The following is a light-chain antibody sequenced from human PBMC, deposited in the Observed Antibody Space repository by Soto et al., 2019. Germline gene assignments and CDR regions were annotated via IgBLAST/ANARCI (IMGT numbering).Light chain of an antibody. CDR3: SSWDDRSATLV. CDR2: EVT. J-gene: IGLJ2*01. CDR1: SSDVGAYNY. V-gene: IGLV2-8*01. Sequence: QSALTQPPSASGSPGQSVTISCTGTSSDVGAYNYVSWYQQHPGNAPKLMIYEVTKRPSGVPDRFSGSKSGSSASLAISGLRSEDEAVYYCSSWDDRSATLVFGGGTKLTVL.